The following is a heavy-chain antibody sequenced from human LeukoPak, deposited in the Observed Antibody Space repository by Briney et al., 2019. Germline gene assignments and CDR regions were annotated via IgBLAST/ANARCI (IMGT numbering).Heavy chain of an antibody. CDR1: GFTFSSYS. V-gene: IGHV3-21*01. J-gene: IGHJ4*02. Sequence: GGSLRLSCAASGFTFSSYSMNWVRQAPGKGLEWVSSISSSSSYIYYADSVKGRFTISRDNAKNSLYLQMNSLRAEDTAVYYCARDLAPLDSGWPWGDYWGQGTLVTVSS. D-gene: IGHD6-19*01. CDR3: ARDLAPLDSGWPWGDY. CDR2: ISSSSSYI.